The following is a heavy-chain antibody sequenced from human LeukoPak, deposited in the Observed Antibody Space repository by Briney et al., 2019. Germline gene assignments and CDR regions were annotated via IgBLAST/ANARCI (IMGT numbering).Heavy chain of an antibody. D-gene: IGHD1-1*01. CDR2: INPNSGGT. V-gene: IGHV1-2*02. J-gene: IGHJ1*01. CDR1: GYTFTGYY. Sequence: ASVKVSCKASGYTFTGYYMHWVRQAPGQGLEWMGWINPNSGGTNDAQNFQGRVTMTRDTSISTAYMELSRLRSDDTAVYYCARGRILKRHSAEYFQHWGQGTLVTVSS. CDR3: ARGRILKRHSAEYFQH.